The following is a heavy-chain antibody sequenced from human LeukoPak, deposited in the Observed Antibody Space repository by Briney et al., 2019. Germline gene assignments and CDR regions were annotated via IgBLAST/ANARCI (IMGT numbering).Heavy chain of an antibody. CDR3: ARGQDIVATISSSDFDY. CDR2: INPNSGGT. D-gene: IGHD5-12*01. Sequence: ASVKVSCKASGYTFTGYYMHWVRQAPGQGLEWMGWINPNSGGTNYAQKFQGRVTMTRGTSISTVYMELSSLRSDDTAVYYCARGQDIVATISSSDFDYWGQGTLVTVSS. V-gene: IGHV1-2*02. CDR1: GYTFTGYY. J-gene: IGHJ4*02.